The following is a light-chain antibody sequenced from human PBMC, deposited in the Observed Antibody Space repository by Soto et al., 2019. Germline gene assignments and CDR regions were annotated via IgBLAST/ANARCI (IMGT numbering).Light chain of an antibody. Sequence: IQLTQSPSPLSASVGDGVTITCRASQDIAIYLAWYQQKPGEAPKLLIYAASSLQSGVPSRFSGSGSGTDFTLTISSLQPEDFATYYCQQSYSTPWTFGQGTKVDIK. CDR3: QQSYSTPWT. CDR2: AAS. V-gene: IGKV1-39*01. J-gene: IGKJ1*01. CDR1: QDIAIY.